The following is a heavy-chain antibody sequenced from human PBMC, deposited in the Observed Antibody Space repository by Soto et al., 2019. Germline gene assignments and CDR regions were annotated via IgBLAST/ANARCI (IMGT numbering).Heavy chain of an antibody. CDR2: LNPSGTNT. CDR3: AREGYYDSRSPDS. Sequence: QVLLVQSGTEVKKPGASVNISCKASGYTFTNYYLHWVRQAPGQGLEWMGLLNPSGTNTIYAQQFQGRVTMTSDTSTNTVFMELSGLTSEKTALYCWAREGYYDSRSPDSWGQGTLVAVSS. CDR1: GYTFTNYY. J-gene: IGHJ4*02. D-gene: IGHD3-22*01. V-gene: IGHV1-46*03.